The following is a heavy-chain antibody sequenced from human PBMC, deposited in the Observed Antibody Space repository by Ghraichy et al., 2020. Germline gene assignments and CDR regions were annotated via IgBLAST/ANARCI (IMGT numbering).Heavy chain of an antibody. CDR1: GFTFSSYS. Sequence: GSLRLSCVGSGFTFSSYSMNWVRQSPGKGLEWVSYITSSSRTIFYADSVKGRFTISRDNAQNSLYLQMNSLRDEDTAVYYCARGSKVVRFYYYDGMDVWGQGTTVTVSS. J-gene: IGHJ6*02. D-gene: IGHD4-23*01. CDR2: ITSSSRTI. CDR3: ARGSKVVRFYYYDGMDV. V-gene: IGHV3-48*02.